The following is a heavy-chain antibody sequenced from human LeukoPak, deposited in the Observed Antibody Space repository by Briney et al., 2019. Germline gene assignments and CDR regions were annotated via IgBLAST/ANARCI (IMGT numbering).Heavy chain of an antibody. J-gene: IGHJ4*02. CDR2: INPSGGST. CDR1: GYTFPSYA. CDR3: ARDASSGSYYLPTR. V-gene: IGHV1-46*01. D-gene: IGHD1-26*01. Sequence: ASVKVSCKASGYTFPSYAMNWVRQAPGQGLEWMGIINPSGGSTSYAQKFQGRVAMTRDTSTSTVYMELSSLRSEDTAVYYCARDASSGSYYLPTRWGQGTLVTVSS.